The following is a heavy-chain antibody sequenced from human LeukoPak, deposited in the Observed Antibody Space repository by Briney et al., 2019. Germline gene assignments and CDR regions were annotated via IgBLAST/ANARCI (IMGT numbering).Heavy chain of an antibody. J-gene: IGHJ4*02. Sequence: GGSLRLSCAASGFTFSSYSMNWVRQAPGRGLQWVSVIYRDGSTYYADSVKGRFTISRDNSKNTLYVQMNSLRAEDTAFYYCAKDPSYYGSGTYPTDYWGQGTLVTVSS. D-gene: IGHD3-10*01. V-gene: IGHV3-66*01. CDR2: IYRDGST. CDR3: AKDPSYYGSGTYPTDY. CDR1: GFTFSSYS.